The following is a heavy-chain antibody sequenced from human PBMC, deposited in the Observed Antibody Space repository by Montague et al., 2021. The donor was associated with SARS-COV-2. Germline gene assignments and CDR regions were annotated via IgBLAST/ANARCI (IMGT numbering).Heavy chain of an antibody. CDR1: GDSISSANYY. D-gene: IGHD1-14*01. Sequence: TLSLTCTVPGDSISSANYYWNWIRQNPGKGLEWIGYIYYTGGTYYNPSLESRLTMSIDTSKSQFSLRLSSVTAADTAVYYCARGNITPSGFDIRGQGTVVTVSS. J-gene: IGHJ3*02. CDR2: IYYTGGT. CDR3: ARGNITPSGFDI. V-gene: IGHV4-31*03.